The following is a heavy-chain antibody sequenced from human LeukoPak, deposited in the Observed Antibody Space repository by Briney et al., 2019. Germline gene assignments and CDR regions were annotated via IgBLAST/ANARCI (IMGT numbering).Heavy chain of an antibody. CDR3: ARDRIISDYYGMDV. D-gene: IGHD2-15*01. J-gene: IGHJ6*02. CDR2: IYYSGST. V-gene: IGHV4-31*03. Sequence: ETSETLSLTCTVSGGSISSGGYYWSWIRQHPGKGLEWIGYIYYSGSTYYNPSLKSRVTISVDTSKNQFSLKLSSVTAADTAVYYCARDRIISDYYGMDVWGQGTTVTVSS. CDR1: GGSISSGGYY.